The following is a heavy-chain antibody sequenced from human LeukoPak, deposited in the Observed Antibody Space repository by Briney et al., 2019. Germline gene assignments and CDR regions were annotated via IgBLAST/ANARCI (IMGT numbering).Heavy chain of an antibody. D-gene: IGHD3-3*01. Sequence: ASVKVSCKASGYTFTGYYMHWVRQAPGQGLEWMGWINPNSGGTNYAQKFQGRVTMTRDTSISTAYMELSRLRSDDTAVYYCARQNYYDFSNWFDPWGQGTLVTVSS. CDR3: ARQNYYDFSNWFDP. J-gene: IGHJ5*02. CDR2: INPNSGGT. V-gene: IGHV1-2*02. CDR1: GYTFTGYY.